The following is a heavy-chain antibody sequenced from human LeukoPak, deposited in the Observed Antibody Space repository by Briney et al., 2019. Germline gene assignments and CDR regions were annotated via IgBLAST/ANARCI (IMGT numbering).Heavy chain of an antibody. V-gene: IGHV4-59*01. CDR1: GGSISSYY. J-gene: IGHJ4*02. CDR2: IYYSGST. CDR3: ARVTTTYYDILTGYPTGGYFDY. D-gene: IGHD3-9*01. Sequence: PSETLSLTCTVSGGSISSYYWSWIRQPPGKGLEWIGYIYYSGSTNYNPSLKGRVTISVDTSKNQFSLKLSSVIAADTAVYYCARVTTTYYDILTGYPTGGYFDYWGQGTLVTVSS.